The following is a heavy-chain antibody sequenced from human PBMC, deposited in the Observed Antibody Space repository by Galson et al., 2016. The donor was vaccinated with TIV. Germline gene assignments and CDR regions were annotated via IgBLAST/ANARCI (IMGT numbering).Heavy chain of an antibody. J-gene: IGHJ4*02. CDR1: GFSLNTDGMC. D-gene: IGHD3-22*01. CDR2: IDWDDDK. CDR3: ARISGYYDHSGHFIPRSFDY. V-gene: IGHV2-70*11. Sequence: PALVKPTQTLTLTCTFSGFSLNTDGMCVNWIRQPPGKALEWLARIDWDDDKSYTSSLKTRLTISKDNSKNQVVLRMTNMDPVDTATYYCARISGYYDHSGHFIPRSFDYWGQGTPVTVSS.